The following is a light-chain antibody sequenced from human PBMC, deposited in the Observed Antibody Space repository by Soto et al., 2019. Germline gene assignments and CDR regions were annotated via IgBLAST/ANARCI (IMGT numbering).Light chain of an antibody. Sequence: EIVMTQSPATLSVSPGEGATLSCRASQSVRSNVAWYQQRPGQAPRLLIFGASTRATGIPARFSGSGSATEFTLTISSLQSEDFAVYYCQEYNDEPFTFGPGTKVDVK. J-gene: IGKJ3*01. V-gene: IGKV3-15*01. CDR1: QSVRSN. CDR2: GAS. CDR3: QEYNDEPFT.